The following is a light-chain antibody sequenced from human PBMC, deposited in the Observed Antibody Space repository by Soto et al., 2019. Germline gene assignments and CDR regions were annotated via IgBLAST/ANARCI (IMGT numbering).Light chain of an antibody. V-gene: IGKV3-20*01. CDR2: GAS. CDR3: QQYGSSPYT. Sequence: EIVLTQSPGTLSLSQGERATLSCRASQSVRSSNLAWYQQKPGQAPRLLIYGASSRATGIPDRFSGSGSGTDFTLNISRLEPEDFAVYFCQQYGSSPYTFGHGTKREIK. J-gene: IGKJ2*01. CDR1: QSVRSSN.